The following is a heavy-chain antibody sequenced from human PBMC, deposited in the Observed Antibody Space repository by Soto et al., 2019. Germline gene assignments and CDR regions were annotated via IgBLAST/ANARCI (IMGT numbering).Heavy chain of an antibody. D-gene: IGHD7-27*01. V-gene: IGHV1-18*01. CDR3: ARDGTGDGVVRDHDAFDI. CDR2: ISAYNGNT. Sequence: ASVKVSCKASGYTFTSYGISWVRQAPGQGLEWMGWISAYNGNTNYAQKLQGRVTMTTDTSTSTAYMELRSLRSDDTAVYYCARDGTGDGVVRDHDAFDIWGQGTMVTVSS. J-gene: IGHJ3*02. CDR1: GYTFTSYG.